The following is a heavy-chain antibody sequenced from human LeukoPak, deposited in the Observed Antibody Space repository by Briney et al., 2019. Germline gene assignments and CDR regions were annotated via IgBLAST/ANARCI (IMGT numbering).Heavy chain of an antibody. V-gene: IGHV3-9*01. CDR3: AKDAVTRDYYYYYMDV. CDR1: GFTFDDYA. CDR2: ISWNSGSI. J-gene: IGHJ6*03. Sequence: AGGSLRLSCAASGFTFDDYAMHWVRQAPGKGLEWVSGISWNSGSIGYADSVKGRFTISRDNAKNSLYLQINSLRAEDTALYYCAKDAVTRDYYYYYMDVWGKGTTVTVSS. D-gene: IGHD4-17*01.